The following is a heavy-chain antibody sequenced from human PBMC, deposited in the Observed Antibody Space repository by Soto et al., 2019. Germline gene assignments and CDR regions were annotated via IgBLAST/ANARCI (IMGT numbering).Heavy chain of an antibody. J-gene: IGHJ3*02. Sequence: EVQLVESGGDLVRPGGSLRLSCAASGFTFSGHWMHWVRQVPGKGLEWVSRVNTDGGTSAYADSVKGRFTISRENAKNTLCLQMSGMRDEDADVYYCAREAGYCSRTSCYRGAFDTWGQGTTVSVSS. CDR2: VNTDGGTS. CDR1: GFTFSGHW. CDR3: AREAGYCSRTSCYRGAFDT. V-gene: IGHV3-74*03. D-gene: IGHD2-2*01.